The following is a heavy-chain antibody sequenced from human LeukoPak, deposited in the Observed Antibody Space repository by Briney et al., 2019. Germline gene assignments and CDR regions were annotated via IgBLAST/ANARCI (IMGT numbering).Heavy chain of an antibody. CDR1: GYSFTSYW. CDR3: ARQDGRALYYFDY. V-gene: IGHV5-51*01. Sequence: NHGESLKISCKGSGYSFTSYWIGWVRQMPGKGLEWMGIIYPGGSDTRYSPSFQGQVTISADKSISTAYLQWSSLKASDTAMYYCARQDGRALYYFDYWGQGTLVTVSS. CDR2: IYPGGSDT. J-gene: IGHJ4*02. D-gene: IGHD5-24*01.